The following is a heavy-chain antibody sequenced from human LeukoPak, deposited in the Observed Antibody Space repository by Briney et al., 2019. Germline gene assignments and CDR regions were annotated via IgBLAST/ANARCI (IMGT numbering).Heavy chain of an antibody. J-gene: IGHJ4*02. CDR2: IYTSGST. CDR1: GGSFSGYY. Sequence: SETLSLTCAVYGGSFSGYYWSWIRQPAGKGLEWIGRIYTSGSTNYNPSLKSRVTISVDTSKNQFSLKLSSVTAADTAVYYCARGQGNYDFWSGYYLRYWGQGTLVTVSS. CDR3: ARGQGNYDFWSGYYLRY. D-gene: IGHD3-3*01. V-gene: IGHV4-59*10.